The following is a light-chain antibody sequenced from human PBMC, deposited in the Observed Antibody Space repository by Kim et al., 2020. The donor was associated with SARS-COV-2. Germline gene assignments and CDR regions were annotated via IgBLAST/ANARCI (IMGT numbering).Light chain of an antibody. Sequence: LGQTVRITCQGASLRSYYASWYQQKPGQAPVLVIYGKNNRPSGIPDRFSGSSSGNTASLTITGAQEEDEADYYCNSRDSSGNHHWVFGGGTQLTVL. V-gene: IGLV3-19*01. CDR1: SLRSYY. CDR2: GKN. J-gene: IGLJ3*02. CDR3: NSRDSSGNHHWV.